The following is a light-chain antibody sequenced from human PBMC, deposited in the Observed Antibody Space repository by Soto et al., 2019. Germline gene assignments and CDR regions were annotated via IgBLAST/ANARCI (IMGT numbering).Light chain of an antibody. CDR3: SSYTSSSTLYV. CDR1: SSDVGGYNY. V-gene: IGLV2-14*01. J-gene: IGLJ1*01. CDR2: DVS. Sequence: QPVLTQPASVSGSPGQSITISCTGTSSDVGGYNYVSWYQQHPGKAPKLMIYDVSNRPSGVSNRFSGSQSGNMASLTISGLQAEDEADYYCSSYTSSSTLYVFGTGTKLTVL.